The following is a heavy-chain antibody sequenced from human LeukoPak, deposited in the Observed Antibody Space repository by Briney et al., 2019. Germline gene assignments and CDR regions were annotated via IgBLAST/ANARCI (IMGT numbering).Heavy chain of an antibody. D-gene: IGHD1-26*01. Sequence: ASVKVSCKASGYTFTGYYLHWVRQAPGQGLEWMGWINPNSGNTNYAQKFQGRVTMTRDTSISPAYLELSSLRSDDTAVYYCARGGGSLDYWGQGTLVTVSS. CDR2: INPNSGNT. CDR3: ARGGGSLDY. J-gene: IGHJ4*02. V-gene: IGHV1-2*02. CDR1: GYTFTGYY.